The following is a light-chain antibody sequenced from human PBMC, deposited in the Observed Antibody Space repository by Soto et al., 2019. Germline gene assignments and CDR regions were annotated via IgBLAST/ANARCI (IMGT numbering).Light chain of an antibody. CDR2: GAS. V-gene: IGKV3-15*01. CDR1: QSFSSN. CDR3: QRQSNWPRT. J-gene: IGKJ1*01. Sequence: EIVLTQSPGTLSLSPGERATLSCRASQSFSSNYLAWYQQKPGQAPRLLIHGASTRATDIPARFSGSGSGTEFTLTISSLQSEDFAIYYCQRQSNWPRTFGQGTKVDI.